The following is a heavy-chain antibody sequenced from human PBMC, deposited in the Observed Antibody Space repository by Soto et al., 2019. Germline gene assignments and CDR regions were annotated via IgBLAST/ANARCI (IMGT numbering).Heavy chain of an antibody. V-gene: IGHV6-1*01. CDR1: GNSVSGHSAA. J-gene: IGHJ4*02. Sequence: PRRTLSLTCAISGNSVSGHSAAWNWIRQSPSRGLEWRGRTDDRSRWYNDYAVSVKSRITVSPDTSKNQFSLHLNSVTPEDTAVYYCAREFTDYVSSDSYLDYWGQGALVTVSS. D-gene: IGHD6-19*01. CDR2: TDDRSRWYN. CDR3: AREFTDYVSSDSYLDY.